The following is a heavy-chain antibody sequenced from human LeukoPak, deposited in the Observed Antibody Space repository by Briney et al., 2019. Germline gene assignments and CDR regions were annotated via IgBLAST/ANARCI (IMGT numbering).Heavy chain of an antibody. CDR1: GGSFSGYY. V-gene: IGHV4-34*01. CDR3: ARDHMGAVTPGDAFDI. J-gene: IGHJ3*02. D-gene: IGHD4-17*01. CDR2: INHSGST. Sequence: QASETLSLTCAVYGGSFSGYYWSWIRQPPGKGLEWIGEINHSGSTNYNPSLKSRVTISVDTSKNQFSLKLSSVTAADTAVYYCARDHMGAVTPGDAFDIWGQGTMVTVSS.